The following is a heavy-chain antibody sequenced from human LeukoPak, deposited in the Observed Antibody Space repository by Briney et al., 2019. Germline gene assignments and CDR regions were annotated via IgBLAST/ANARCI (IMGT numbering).Heavy chain of an antibody. J-gene: IGHJ3*02. CDR1: RFTVSRNY. V-gene: IGHV3-66*01. Sequence: SLTLSRAATRFTVSRNYMRWVREAGGKGVERGPVIYRGGSTYYPDTMMGRLTISRSNYKNTPYLHINSLRAEDTAVYYCAMSSEEALDIWGQGTMVTVSS. CDR2: IYRGGST. D-gene: IGHD3-22*01. CDR3: AMSSEEALDI.